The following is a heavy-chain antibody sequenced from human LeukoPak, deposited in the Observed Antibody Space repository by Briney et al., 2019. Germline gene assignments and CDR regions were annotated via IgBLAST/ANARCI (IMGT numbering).Heavy chain of an antibody. CDR2: IYYSGST. CDR3: ARLKYYYDSSGYYPHYYFDY. Sequence: SETLSLTCTVSGGSISRYYWSWIRQPPGKGLEWIGYIYYSGSTNYNPSLKSRVTISVDTSKNQFSLKLSSVTAADTAVYYCARLKYYYDSSGYYPHYYFDYWGQGTLVTVPS. V-gene: IGHV4-59*08. D-gene: IGHD3-22*01. CDR1: GGSISRYY. J-gene: IGHJ4*02.